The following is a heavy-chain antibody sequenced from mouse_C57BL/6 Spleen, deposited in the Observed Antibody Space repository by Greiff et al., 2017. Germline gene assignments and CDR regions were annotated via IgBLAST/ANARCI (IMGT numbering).Heavy chain of an antibody. D-gene: IGHD2-4*01. J-gene: IGHJ1*03. V-gene: IGHV5-6*02. CDR3: ARGSLRRLGYFDV. Sequence: EVLLVESGGDLVKPGGSLKLSCAASGFTFSSYGMSWVRQTPDKRLEWVATISSGGSYTYYPDSVKGRSTISSDNAKNTLYLQMISLKSEDTAVYYCARGSLRRLGYFDVWGTGTTVTVSS. CDR1: GFTFSSYG. CDR2: ISSGGSYT.